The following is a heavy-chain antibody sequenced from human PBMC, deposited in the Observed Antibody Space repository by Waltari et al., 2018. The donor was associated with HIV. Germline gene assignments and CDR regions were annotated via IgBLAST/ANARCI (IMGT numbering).Heavy chain of an antibody. Sequence: EVQLVESGGGLVKPGGSLRPSCAAYGFLFSRFSMTWVRQAPGKGLEWVASISSTTSYIYYADSVKGRVTMSRDNAKNSLYLQMNSLRVEDTAVYYCARDYGDFGSSAFDIWGQGTMVTVSS. CDR2: ISSTTSYI. CDR1: GFLFSRFS. D-gene: IGHD4-17*01. V-gene: IGHV3-21*01. CDR3: ARDYGDFGSSAFDI. J-gene: IGHJ3*02.